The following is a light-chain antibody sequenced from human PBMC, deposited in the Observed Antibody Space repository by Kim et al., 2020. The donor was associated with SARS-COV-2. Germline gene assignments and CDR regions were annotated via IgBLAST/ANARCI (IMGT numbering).Light chain of an antibody. CDR2: IYD. J-gene: IGLJ3*02. CDR3: YTWADGLNGWV. V-gene: IGLV1-36*01. CDR1: STNIGNNG. Sequence: VAISCSGGSTNIGNNGMCWYRHLPRPAPDLLLFIYDLLPPGVSVRFSVSRSESSASLAMSGLESEDEADYYCYTWADGLNGWVFGGGTQLTVL.